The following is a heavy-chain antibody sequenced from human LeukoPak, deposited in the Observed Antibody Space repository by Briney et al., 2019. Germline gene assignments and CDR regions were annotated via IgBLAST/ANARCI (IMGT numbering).Heavy chain of an antibody. CDR2: IYYSGST. CDR3: ARHRQYDTDAFDI. CDR1: GGSISNYH. J-gene: IGHJ3*02. D-gene: IGHD3-22*01. V-gene: IGHV4-59*08. Sequence: PSETLSLTCPVSGGSISNYHWSWIRQPPGKGLEWIGYIYYSGSTNYKPSLTSRVTISVDTSKNQFSLKLSSVTAADTAVYYCARHRQYDTDAFDIWGQGTMVTVSS.